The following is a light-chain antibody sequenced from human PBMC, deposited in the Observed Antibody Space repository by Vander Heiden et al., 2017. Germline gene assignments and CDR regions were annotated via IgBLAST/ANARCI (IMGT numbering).Light chain of an antibody. V-gene: IGKV4-1*01. Sequence: DIVMTQSPDSLAVSLGERATINCKSSQNVLYSSDNNNYLTWYQQKPGQPPKMLIYWASTRVSGVPDRFSGSGSGTDFTLTISSLQAEDVAVYYCQQDDTTPFTFGHGTKVDVK. J-gene: IGKJ3*01. CDR3: QQDDTTPFT. CDR1: QNVLYSSDNNNY. CDR2: WAS.